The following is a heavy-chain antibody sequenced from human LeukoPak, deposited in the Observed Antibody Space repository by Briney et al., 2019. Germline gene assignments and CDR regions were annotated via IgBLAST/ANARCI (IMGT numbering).Heavy chain of an antibody. CDR2: ISGSNGNT. V-gene: IGHV1-18*01. D-gene: IGHD1-26*01. Sequence: GASVKVSCKASGYTFTRYGMSWVRQAPGQGLEWMGWISGSNGNTNYAQKLQGRVTMTTDTSTGTAYMELRSLRSDDTAVYYCARSGRGTSYYFDYWGQGTLVTVSS. CDR1: GYTFTRYG. J-gene: IGHJ4*02. CDR3: ARSGRGTSYYFDY.